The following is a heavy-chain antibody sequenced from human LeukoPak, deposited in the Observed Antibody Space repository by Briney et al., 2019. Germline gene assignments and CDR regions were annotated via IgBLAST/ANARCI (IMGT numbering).Heavy chain of an antibody. CDR2: ISSSGSTI. J-gene: IGHJ4*02. Sequence: GGSLRLSCAASGFTFSDYYMSWIRQAPGKGLEWVSYISSSGSTIYYADSVKGRFTISRDNAKNSLYLQMNSLRAEDTAVYYCAKDGDYYGSGSYPKEYYFDYWGQGTLVTVSS. V-gene: IGHV3-11*01. CDR3: AKDGDYYGSGSYPKEYYFDY. CDR1: GFTFSDYY. D-gene: IGHD3-10*01.